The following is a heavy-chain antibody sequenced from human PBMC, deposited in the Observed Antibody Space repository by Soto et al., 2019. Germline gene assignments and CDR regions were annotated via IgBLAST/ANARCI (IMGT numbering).Heavy chain of an antibody. CDR3: ARTQEDIVLMVYAKYGMDV. Sequence: GGSLRLSCAASGFTFSSYGMHWVRQAPGKGLEWVAVIWYDGSNKYHADSVKGRFTISRDNSKNTLYLQMNSLRAEDTAVYYCARTQEDIVLMVYAKYGMDVWGQGTTVTVSS. CDR1: GFTFSSYG. J-gene: IGHJ6*02. CDR2: IWYDGSNK. V-gene: IGHV3-33*01. D-gene: IGHD2-8*01.